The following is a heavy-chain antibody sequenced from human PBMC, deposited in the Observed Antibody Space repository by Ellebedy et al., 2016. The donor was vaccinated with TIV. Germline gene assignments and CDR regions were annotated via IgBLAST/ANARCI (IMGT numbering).Heavy chain of an antibody. CDR1: GGSINSDY. CDR2: THTSGST. CDR3: ARSWAATYYFDY. J-gene: IGHJ4*02. V-gene: IGHV4-4*07. Sequence: MPGGSLRLSCTVSGGSINSDYWSWIRQPAGKGLEWIGRTHTSGSTTYSPSLKSRVTVSIDTSKSQFSLEVTSVTAADTGVYYCARSWAATYYFDYWGQGTLVTVSS. D-gene: IGHD2-15*01.